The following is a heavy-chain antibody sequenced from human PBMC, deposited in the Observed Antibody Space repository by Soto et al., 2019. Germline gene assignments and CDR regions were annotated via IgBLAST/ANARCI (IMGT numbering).Heavy chain of an antibody. CDR3: ARVGYDYIWGSYRSNYFDY. CDR2: ISSSSSYI. CDR1: GFTFSSYS. D-gene: IGHD3-16*02. V-gene: IGHV3-21*01. Sequence: GGSLRLSCAASGFTFSSYSMNWVRQAPGKGLEWVSSISSSSSYIYYADSVKGRFTISRDNAKNSLYLQMNSLRAEDTAVYYCARVGYDYIWGSYRSNYFDYWGQGTLVTVSS. J-gene: IGHJ4*02.